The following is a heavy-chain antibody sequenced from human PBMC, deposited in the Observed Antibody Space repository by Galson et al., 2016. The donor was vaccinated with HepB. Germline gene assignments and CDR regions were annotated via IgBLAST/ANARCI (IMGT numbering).Heavy chain of an antibody. D-gene: IGHD4-17*01. J-gene: IGHJ4*02. CDR2: ISWNSRSI. CDR3: ARGRGYGDSPAYFDY. V-gene: IGHV3-9*01. Sequence: SLRLSCAASGFTFEDYALHWVRQTPGKGLEWVSGISWNSRSIGYADSAKGRFTVSRDNAKRSLYLQMNSLRTEDTAVYYCARGRGYGDSPAYFDYWGQGTLVTVSS. CDR1: GFTFEDYA.